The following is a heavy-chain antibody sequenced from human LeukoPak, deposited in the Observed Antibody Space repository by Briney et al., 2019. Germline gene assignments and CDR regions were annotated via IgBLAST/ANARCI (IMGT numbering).Heavy chain of an antibody. J-gene: IGHJ3*02. CDR1: GFTFSSYA. Sequence: GGSLRLSCAASGFTFSSYAMHWVRQAPGKGLEWVAVISYDGSNKYYADSVKGRFTISRDNSKNTLYLQMNSLRAGDTAVYYCARGVYYGSGSDAFDIWGQGTMVTVSS. CDR2: ISYDGSNK. V-gene: IGHV3-30*04. D-gene: IGHD3-10*01. CDR3: ARGVYYGSGSDAFDI.